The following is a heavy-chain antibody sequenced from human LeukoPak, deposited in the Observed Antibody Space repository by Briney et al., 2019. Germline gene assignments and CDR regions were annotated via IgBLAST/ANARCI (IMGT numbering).Heavy chain of an antibody. J-gene: IGHJ4*02. D-gene: IGHD3-22*01. CDR3: AKVISSGYYYDS. Sequence: GGSLRLSCAASGFTFSNYGMNWVRQAQGKGLLWVSAITGGGDTTYYSDSVKDRFTISRDNSKNTLFLQMNSLRAEDTALYYCAKVISSGYYYDSWGQGTLVTVSS. V-gene: IGHV3-23*01. CDR2: ITGGGDTT. CDR1: GFTFSNYG.